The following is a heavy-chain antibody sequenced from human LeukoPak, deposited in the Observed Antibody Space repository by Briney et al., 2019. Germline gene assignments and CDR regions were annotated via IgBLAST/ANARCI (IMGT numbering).Heavy chain of an antibody. Sequence: SETLSLTCTVSGGSISSYYWSWIRQPPGKGLEWIGEINHSGSTNYNPSLKSRVTVSVDTSKNQSSLKLSSVTAADTAVYYCARRCRSSSCREYFQHWGQGTLVTVSS. J-gene: IGHJ1*01. CDR1: GGSISSYY. CDR2: INHSGST. CDR3: ARRCRSSSCREYFQH. V-gene: IGHV4-34*01. D-gene: IGHD6-13*01.